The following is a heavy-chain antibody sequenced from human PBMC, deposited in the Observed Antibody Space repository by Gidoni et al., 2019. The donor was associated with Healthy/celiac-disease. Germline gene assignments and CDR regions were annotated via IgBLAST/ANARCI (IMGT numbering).Heavy chain of an antibody. V-gene: IGHV3-66*01. D-gene: IGHD2-2*01. J-gene: IGHJ4*02. CDR2: IYSGGST. Sequence: EVLLVASGGGLVQPGGSLRLSCAASGFTVSSSYMSWVRQAPGKGLEWVSTIYSGGSTFYADSVKGRFTISRENSKNTLYLQMNSLRAEDTAVYYCARDGCSRTSCYDYWGQGTLVTVSA. CDR1: GFTVSSSY. CDR3: ARDGCSRTSCYDY.